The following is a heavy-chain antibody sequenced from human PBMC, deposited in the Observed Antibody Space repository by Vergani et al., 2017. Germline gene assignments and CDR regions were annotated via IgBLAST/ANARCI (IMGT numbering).Heavy chain of an antibody. J-gene: IGHJ4*02. CDR2: INPIDSKI. Sequence: EVMLVQSGAEVKKPGESLKISCKYSESSFISNEIAWVRQMSGKGLQWMGNINPIDSKIAYSPSFQGQAIMSLDKSITTAYLQWRRLKASDTAIYYCTRHVPCGDSASLHFDHWGQGTQVTVSS. V-gene: IGHV5-51*01. D-gene: IGHD2-21*01. CDR1: ESSFISNE. CDR3: TRHVPCGDSASLHFDH.